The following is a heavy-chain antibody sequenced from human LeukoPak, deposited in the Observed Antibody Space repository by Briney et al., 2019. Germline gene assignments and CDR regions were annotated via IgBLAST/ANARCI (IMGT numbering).Heavy chain of an antibody. CDR3: ARDLFPNTYYDFWSGYYYFDY. D-gene: IGHD3-3*01. CDR2: ISAYNGNT. Sequence: ASVKVSCKASGYTFTSYGISWVRQAPGQGLEWMGWISAYNGNTNYAQKLQGRVTMTTDTSTSTGYMGLRSLRSDDTAVYYCARDLFPNTYYDFWSGYYYFDYWGQGTLVTVSS. J-gene: IGHJ4*02. CDR1: GYTFTSYG. V-gene: IGHV1-18*01.